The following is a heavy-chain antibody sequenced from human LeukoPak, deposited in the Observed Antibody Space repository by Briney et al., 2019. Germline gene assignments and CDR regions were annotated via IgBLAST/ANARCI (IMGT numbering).Heavy chain of an antibody. CDR3: ARAPHQMAAAGNYYYYYYMDV. D-gene: IGHD6-13*01. V-gene: IGHV4-61*01. J-gene: IGHJ6*03. Sequence: SETLSLTCTVSGGSISSSSYYWSWIRQPPGKGLEWIGYIYYSGSTNYNPSLKSRVTISVDTSKNQFSLKLSSVTAADTAVYYCARAPHQMAAAGNYYYYYYMDVWGKGTTVTVSS. CDR1: GGSISSSSYY. CDR2: IYYSGST.